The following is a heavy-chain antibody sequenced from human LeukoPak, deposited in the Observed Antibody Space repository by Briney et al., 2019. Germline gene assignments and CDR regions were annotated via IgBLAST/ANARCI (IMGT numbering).Heavy chain of an antibody. J-gene: IGHJ4*02. CDR1: GLTFSNFK. D-gene: IGHD3-9*01. CDR3: ARQYYDILTGYYSLFDY. CDR2: ISDSGRTT. V-gene: IGHV3-48*03. Sequence: GVSLRLSCAVSGLTFSNFKVNWVRQAPGKGLEWVSYISDSGRTTFYADSVKGRFTISRDNAKNSLYLQMNSLRAEDTAVYYCARQYYDILTGYYSLFDYWGQGTLVTVSS.